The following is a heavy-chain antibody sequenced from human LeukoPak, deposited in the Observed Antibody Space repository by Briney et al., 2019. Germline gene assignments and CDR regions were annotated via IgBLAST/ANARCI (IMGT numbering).Heavy chain of an antibody. D-gene: IGHD2-2*01. V-gene: IGHV1-69*01. Sequence: SVKVSCKASGGTFSSYAISWVRQAPGQGLEWMGGIIPIFGTANYAQKFQGRVTITADESTSTAYMELSSLRSEDTAVYYCASQSHHCSSTSCYMDVWGKGATVTVSS. CDR1: GGTFSSYA. CDR3: ASQSHHCSSTSCYMDV. J-gene: IGHJ6*03. CDR2: IIPIFGTA.